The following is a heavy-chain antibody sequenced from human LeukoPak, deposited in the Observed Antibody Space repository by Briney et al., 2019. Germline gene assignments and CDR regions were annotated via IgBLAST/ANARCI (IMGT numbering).Heavy chain of an antibody. CDR2: ISPKRGGT. CDR3: ARGVAANGRRLDP. V-gene: IGHV1-2*02. J-gene: IGHJ5*02. Sequence: EASVTVSFPASGYSFTDYYIDWVRQAPGQGFEWLGWISPKRGGTNYAQKFQDSVSLTRDTSIDTAYMELTSLRLDDTAIYYCARGVAANGRRLDPWGQGTLITVSS. D-gene: IGHD2-15*01. CDR1: GYSFTDYY.